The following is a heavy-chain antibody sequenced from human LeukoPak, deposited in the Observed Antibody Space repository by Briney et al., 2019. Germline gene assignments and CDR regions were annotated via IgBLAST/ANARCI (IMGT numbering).Heavy chain of an antibody. V-gene: IGHV4-4*07. CDR2: IYTSGST. J-gene: IGHJ4*02. CDR3: ARDVDCSSTSCYGDLYFDY. Sequence: SETLSLTCTVSGGSISSYYWSWIRQPAGKGLEWIGRIYTSGSTNYNPSLKSRVTMSVDTSKNQFSLKLSSVTTADTAVYYCARDVDCSSTSCYGDLYFDYWGQGTLVTVSS. D-gene: IGHD2-2*01. CDR1: GGSISSYY.